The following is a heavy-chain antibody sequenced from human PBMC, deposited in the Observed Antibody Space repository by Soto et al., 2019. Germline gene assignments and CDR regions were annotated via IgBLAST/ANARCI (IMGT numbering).Heavy chain of an antibody. CDR2: IDYSGSS. CDR1: GGSISSSSYY. CDR3: AISYGDYVSY. J-gene: IGHJ4*02. Sequence: QLQLQESGPGLVKPSETLSLTCTVSGGSISSSSYYWGWIRQPPGKGLEWIGSIDYSGSSSYNPSLKTLVTISVHTSENHFSLKLCSLTAADTALYYCAISYGDYVSYWGQGTLVTLSS. D-gene: IGHD4-17*01. V-gene: IGHV4-39*01.